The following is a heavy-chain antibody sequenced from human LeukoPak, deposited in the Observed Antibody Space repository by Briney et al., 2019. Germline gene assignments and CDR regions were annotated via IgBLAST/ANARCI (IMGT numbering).Heavy chain of an antibody. V-gene: IGHV4-39*07. D-gene: IGHD4-11*01. CDR3: ARGLQAFDI. Sequence: PSETLSLTCTVSGGSISSSSYYWGWIRQPPGKGLEWIGSIYHSGSTYYNPSLKSRVTISVDRSKNQFSLKLSSVTAADTAVYYCARGLQAFDIWGQGTMVTVSS. J-gene: IGHJ3*02. CDR1: GGSISSSSYY. CDR2: IYHSGST.